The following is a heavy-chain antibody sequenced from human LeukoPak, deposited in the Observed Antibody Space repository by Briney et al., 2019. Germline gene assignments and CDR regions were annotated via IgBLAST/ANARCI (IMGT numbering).Heavy chain of an antibody. V-gene: IGHV2-5*02. CDR2: IYWDGDK. CDR1: GFSLSTSGVG. D-gene: IGHD5-18*01. Sequence: ESGPTLVKPTQTLTLTCTDSGFSLSTSGVGVGWIRQPPGKALEWHALIYWDGDKRYSPSLKSCLTITKDTSKNQVVLTMTNMDPVDTASYYCAHRWGPYTAMAASFDYWGQGTLVTVS. J-gene: IGHJ4*02. CDR3: AHRWGPYTAMAASFDY.